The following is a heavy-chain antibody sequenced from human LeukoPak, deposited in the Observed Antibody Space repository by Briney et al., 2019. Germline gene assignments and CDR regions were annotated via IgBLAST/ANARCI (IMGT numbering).Heavy chain of an antibody. V-gene: IGHV3-64D*09. Sequence: GGSLRLSCAASGFTFSNYAMHWVRQAPGKRLEYVSAITANGGGTYYADSVRGRFTISRDNSRDTVYLQMRSLRPEDTAMYYCAKATPHFFDYWGQGMLVTVSS. J-gene: IGHJ4*02. CDR1: GFTFSNYA. CDR3: AKATPHFFDY. CDR2: ITANGGGT.